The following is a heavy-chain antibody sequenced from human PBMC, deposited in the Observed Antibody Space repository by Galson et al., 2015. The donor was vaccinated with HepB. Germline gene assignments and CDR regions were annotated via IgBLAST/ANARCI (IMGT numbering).Heavy chain of an antibody. CDR1: GYTFTIYG. CDR3: ARDASPPPRDIVVMADYYYYYMDV. V-gene: IGHV1-18*01. J-gene: IGHJ6*03. D-gene: IGHD2-21*01. Sequence: SVKVSCKASGYTFTIYGISWVRQAPGQGLEWMGWINPDNGNTNYAQKLQGRVTMTTDTSTRTAYMELRSLRSDDTAVYYCARDASPPPRDIVVMADYYYYYMDVWGKGTTVTVSS. CDR2: INPDNGNT.